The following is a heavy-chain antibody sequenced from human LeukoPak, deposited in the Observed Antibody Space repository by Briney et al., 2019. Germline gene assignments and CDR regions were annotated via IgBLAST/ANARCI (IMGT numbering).Heavy chain of an antibody. CDR3: AKAGRSGWYPGWPFDI. D-gene: IGHD6-19*01. V-gene: IGHV3-23*01. Sequence: GGSLRLSCAASGFTFLTYAMSWVRQVPGKGLQWVSVIRDSGASTYYADSVKGRFTISRDNSKNTLYLQMNSLRAEDTAVYYCAKAGRSGWYPGWPFDIWGQGTMVTVSS. CDR1: GFTFLTYA. J-gene: IGHJ3*02. CDR2: IRDSGAST.